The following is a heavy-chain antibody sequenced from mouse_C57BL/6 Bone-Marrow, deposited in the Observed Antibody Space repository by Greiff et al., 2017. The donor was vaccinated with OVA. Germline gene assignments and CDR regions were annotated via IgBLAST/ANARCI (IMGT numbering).Heavy chain of an antibody. CDR3: TRLLVAMDY. CDR1: GFTFSSYA. Sequence: EVKLVESGAGLVKPGGSLKLSCAASGFTFSSYAMSWVRQTPEKRLEWVAYISSGGDYIYYADTVKGRFTISRDNARNTRYLQMSSLKSEDTAMYYCTRLLVAMDYWGQGTSVTVSS. V-gene: IGHV5-9-1*02. J-gene: IGHJ4*01. D-gene: IGHD2-1*01. CDR2: ISSGGDYI.